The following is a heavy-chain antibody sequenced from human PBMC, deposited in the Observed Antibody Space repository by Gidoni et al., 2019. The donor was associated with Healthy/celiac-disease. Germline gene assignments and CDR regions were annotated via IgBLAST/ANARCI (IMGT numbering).Heavy chain of an antibody. Sequence: EVQLVESGGGLVQPGGSLRLSCAASGCTFSSYSMNWVRQAPGKGLGWVSYLSSSSSTIFYADSVKGRFTISRDNAKNSLYLQMNSLRDEDTAVYYCARDGEMATIFFLRQEPEIYFDYWGQGTLVTVSS. J-gene: IGHJ4*02. CDR2: LSSSSSTI. CDR3: ARDGEMATIFFLRQEPEIYFDY. V-gene: IGHV3-48*02. D-gene: IGHD5-12*01. CDR1: GCTFSSYS.